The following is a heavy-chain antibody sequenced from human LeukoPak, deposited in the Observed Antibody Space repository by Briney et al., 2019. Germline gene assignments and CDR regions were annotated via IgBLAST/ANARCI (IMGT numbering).Heavy chain of an antibody. Sequence: TGGSLRLYCAASGFTFSSYGMHWVRQAPGKGLEWVAVIWYDGSNKYYADSVKGRFTISRDNSKNTLYLQMNSLRAEDTAVYYCARSPYTVTNNWFDPWGQGTLVTVSS. CDR2: IWYDGSNK. D-gene: IGHD4-17*01. J-gene: IGHJ5*02. CDR1: GFTFSSYG. V-gene: IGHV3-33*01. CDR3: ARSPYTVTNNWFDP.